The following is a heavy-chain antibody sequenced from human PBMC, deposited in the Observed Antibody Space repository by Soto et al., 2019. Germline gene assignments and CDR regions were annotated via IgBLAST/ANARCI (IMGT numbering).Heavy chain of an antibody. CDR2: ICYSGTT. D-gene: IGHD5-18*01. V-gene: IGHV4-59*08. J-gene: IGHJ4*02. Sequence: SETLSLTCTLAGGSISSYYWSWSRQPSGKELEWIGYICYSGTTSYNPSLESRVTRSLDTCENHVSRKLSLVTPSNTAGYYSGSRYGCCFDYWGQGTMVAVSS. CDR1: GGSISSYY. CDR3: GSRYGCCFDY.